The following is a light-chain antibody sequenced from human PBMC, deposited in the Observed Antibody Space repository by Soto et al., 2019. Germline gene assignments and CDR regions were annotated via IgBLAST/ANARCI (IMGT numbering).Light chain of an antibody. CDR1: QGISNY. V-gene: IGKV1-27*01. CDR2: AAS. Sequence: DIQMTQSPSSLSASVGDTVTITCRASQGISNYLAWYQQKPGQVPNLLIYAASTLQSGVPYRFRGSGSGTDFTLTISSLRPEDVATYYCQKYNNAPRTFGQGTKVEI. CDR3: QKYNNAPRT. J-gene: IGKJ1*01.